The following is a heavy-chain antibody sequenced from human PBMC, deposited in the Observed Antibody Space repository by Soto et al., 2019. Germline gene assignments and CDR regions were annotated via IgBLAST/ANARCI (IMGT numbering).Heavy chain of an antibody. CDR3: ASGEVIFDY. D-gene: IGHD2-21*01. CDR1: GGTFSSYT. CDR2: IIPILGIT. J-gene: IGHJ4*02. Sequence: SVKVSCKASGGTFSSYTISWVRQAPGQGLEWMGRIIPILGITNYAQKFQGRVTMTGDKSTSTVYMELSSLRSEDTAVYYCASGEVIFDYWGQGTLVTVSS. V-gene: IGHV1-69*02.